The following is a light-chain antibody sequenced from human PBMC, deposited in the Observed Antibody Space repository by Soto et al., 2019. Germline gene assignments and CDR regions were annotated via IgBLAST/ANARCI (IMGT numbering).Light chain of an antibody. J-gene: IGLJ3*02. CDR1: SSDVGGYDH. CDR3: SSYTNKDTLL. CDR2: DVT. V-gene: IGLV2-14*03. Sequence: QSALTQPASVSGSPGQSITISCPGTSSDVGGYDHVSWYQQHPGKAPKLIIYDVTVRPSGISRRFSGSKSDNTASLAVSGLQPEDEADYYCSSYTNKDTLLFGGGTKLTVL.